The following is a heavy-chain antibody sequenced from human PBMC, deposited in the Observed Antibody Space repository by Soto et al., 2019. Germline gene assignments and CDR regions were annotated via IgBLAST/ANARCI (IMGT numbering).Heavy chain of an antibody. CDR1: GGSISSGGYS. V-gene: IGHV4-30-2*01. CDR2: IYHSGST. J-gene: IGHJ4*02. CDR3: ARGPRDDILTGNSRYFDY. Sequence: PSETLSLTCAVSGGSISSGGYSWSWIRQPPGKGLEWIGYIYHSGSTNYNPSLKSRVTISVDTSKNQFSLKLSSVTAADTAVYYCARGPRDDILTGNSRYFDYWGQGTLVTAPQ. D-gene: IGHD3-9*01.